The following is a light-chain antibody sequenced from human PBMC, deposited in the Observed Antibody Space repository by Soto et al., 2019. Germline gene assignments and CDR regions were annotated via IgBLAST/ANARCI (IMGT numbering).Light chain of an antibody. CDR3: SSYAGSNVL. CDR2: EVT. CDR1: SSDVGGYNY. J-gene: IGLJ2*01. V-gene: IGLV2-8*01. Sequence: QSALTQPPSASGSPGQSVTISCTGTSSDVGGYNYVSWYQQHPGKAPKLMIYEVTKRPSGVPDRFSGSKSGNTASLTVSGLQPEDEADYYCSSYAGSNVLFGGGTKLTVL.